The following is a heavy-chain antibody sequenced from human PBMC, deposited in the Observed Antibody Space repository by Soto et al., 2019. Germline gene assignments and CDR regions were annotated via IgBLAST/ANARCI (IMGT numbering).Heavy chain of an antibody. D-gene: IGHD4-4*01. J-gene: IGHJ5*02. CDR1: GVDFRGSY. CDR2: ISDTGRTI. V-gene: IGHV3-11*01. CDR3: AGFKEGNILGLRWPDP. Sequence: LRLSCVASGVDFRGSYMNWIRQAPGKGLEWISYISDTGRTIHYADSVKGRFVISRDNSKDSLYLQMNDLRADDTAVYYCAGFKEGNILGLRWPDPWGQGTRVTVSS.